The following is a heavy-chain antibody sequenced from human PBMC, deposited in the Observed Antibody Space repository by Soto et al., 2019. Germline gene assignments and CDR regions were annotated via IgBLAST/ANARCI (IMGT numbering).Heavy chain of an antibody. Sequence: GGSLRLSCAASGFTFSSYGMHWVRQAPGKGLEWVAVVSYDGSDKYYADSVKGRFTISRDNSKNTLYLQMNSLRAEDTAVYYCAKPSDTAMVTGKYYFDYWGQGTLVTVSS. CDR2: VSYDGSDK. CDR3: AKPSDTAMVTGKYYFDY. CDR1: GFTFSSYG. D-gene: IGHD5-18*01. J-gene: IGHJ4*02. V-gene: IGHV3-30*18.